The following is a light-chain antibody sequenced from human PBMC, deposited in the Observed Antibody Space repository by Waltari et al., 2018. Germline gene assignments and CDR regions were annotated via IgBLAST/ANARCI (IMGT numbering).Light chain of an antibody. CDR3: QHYVRLPAT. Sequence: IVFTQSPGPLSLSPGERAPPSCRASQTVSRSLAWYQQKPGQAPKLLIYGASTRATGIPDRFTGSGSGTDFSLTISSLEPEDFAIYFCQHYVRLPATFGQGTKVEIK. J-gene: IGKJ1*01. CDR1: QTVSRS. V-gene: IGKV3-20*01. CDR2: GAS.